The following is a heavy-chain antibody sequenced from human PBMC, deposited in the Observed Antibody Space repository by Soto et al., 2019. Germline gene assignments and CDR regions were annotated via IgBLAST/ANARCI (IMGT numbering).Heavy chain of an antibody. CDR2: ISAYNGNT. V-gene: IGHV1-18*01. CDR3: AGVGTPIDY. D-gene: IGHD7-27*01. Sequence: QVQLVQSGAEVKKPGASVKVSCKTSGYTFTNFGLSWVRQAPGQGLEWMGWISAYNGNTKYAQDFQGRVTMTTDTYTSKAYMELRRLRSDDTGVYYSAGVGTPIDYWGQGTLVTVSS. J-gene: IGHJ4*02. CDR1: GYTFTNFG.